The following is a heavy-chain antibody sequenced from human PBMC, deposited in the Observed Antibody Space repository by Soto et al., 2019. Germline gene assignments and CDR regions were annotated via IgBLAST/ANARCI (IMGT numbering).Heavy chain of an antibody. Sequence: QGLEWMGGIIPIFGTANYAQKFKGRVTITADESTSTAYMELSSLRSEDTAVYYCAICEKWELHPYYYSGMDVWGQGTTLTVSS. CDR2: IIPIFGTA. V-gene: IGHV1-69*01. CDR3: AICEKWELHPYYYSGMDV. J-gene: IGHJ6*01. D-gene: IGHD1-26*01.